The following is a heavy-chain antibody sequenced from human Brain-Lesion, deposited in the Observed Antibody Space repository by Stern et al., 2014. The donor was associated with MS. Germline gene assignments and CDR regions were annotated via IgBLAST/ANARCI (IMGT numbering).Heavy chain of an antibody. CDR1: GFTFSNYG. V-gene: IGHV3-30*18. CDR2: ISYDGSNQ. J-gene: IGHJ4*02. D-gene: IGHD3-10*01. CDR3: AKLHPPITMVRGYFDY. Sequence: VQLVESGGGVVQPGRSLRLSCAASGFTFSNYGMHWVRQAPGKGLEWVAVISYDGSNQDYADSVKVQFTISRDNSKNTLYLQMNSLRAEDTAVYYCAKLHPPITMVRGYFDYWGQGTLVTVSS.